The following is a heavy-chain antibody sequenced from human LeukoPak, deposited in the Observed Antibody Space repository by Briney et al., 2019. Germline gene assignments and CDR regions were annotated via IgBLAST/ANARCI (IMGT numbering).Heavy chain of an antibody. V-gene: IGHV4-59*08. Sequence: SETLSLTCTVSGGSISSYYWSWIRQPPGKGLEWIGYIYYSGSTNYNPSLKSRVTISVDTSKNQFSPKLSSVTAADTAVYYCARRSNYYDSSGYYYGYFDYWGQGTLVTVSS. J-gene: IGHJ4*02. CDR3: ARRSNYYDSSGYYYGYFDY. CDR1: GGSISSYY. CDR2: IYYSGST. D-gene: IGHD3-22*01.